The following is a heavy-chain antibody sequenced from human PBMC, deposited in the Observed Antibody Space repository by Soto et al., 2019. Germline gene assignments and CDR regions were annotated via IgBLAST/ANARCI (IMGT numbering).Heavy chain of an antibody. J-gene: IGHJ6*02. CDR2: ISAYNGNT. D-gene: IGHD6-19*01. Sequence: EAPVKVSCKASGYTFTSYGISWVRQAPGQGLEWMGWISAYNGNTNYAQKLQGRVTMTTDTSTSTAYMELSSLRSEDTAVYYCARDLAVAGTRYYGMDVWGQGTTLTVSS. CDR1: GYTFTSYG. V-gene: IGHV1-18*01. CDR3: ARDLAVAGTRYYGMDV.